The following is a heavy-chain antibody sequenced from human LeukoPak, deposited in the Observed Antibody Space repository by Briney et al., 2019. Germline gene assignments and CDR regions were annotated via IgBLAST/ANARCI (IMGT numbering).Heavy chain of an antibody. J-gene: IGHJ6*02. V-gene: IGHV1-8*01. CDR3: ARGVSSSWYEYYYGMDV. D-gene: IGHD6-13*01. Sequence: GASVKVSCKASGYTFTSYDINWVRQATGQGLEWMGWMNPNSGNTGYAQKFQGRVTMTRNTSISTAYMELSSLRSEDTAVYYCARGVSSSWYEYYYGMDVWGQGTTVTVSS. CDR1: GYTFTSYD. CDR2: MNPNSGNT.